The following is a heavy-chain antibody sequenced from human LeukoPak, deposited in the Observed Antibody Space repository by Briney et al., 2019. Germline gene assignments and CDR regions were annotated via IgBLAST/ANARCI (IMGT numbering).Heavy chain of an antibody. J-gene: IGHJ4*02. CDR3: ASGEAAGEPPFDY. CDR1: GFTFSSYG. D-gene: IGHD6-13*01. V-gene: IGHV3-48*04. Sequence: GGSLRLSCAASGFTFSSYGMSWVRQAPGKGLEWVSYISSSGSTIYYADSVKGRFTISRDNAKNSLYLQMNSLRAEDTAVYYCASGEAAGEPPFDYWGQGTLVTVSS. CDR2: ISSSGSTI.